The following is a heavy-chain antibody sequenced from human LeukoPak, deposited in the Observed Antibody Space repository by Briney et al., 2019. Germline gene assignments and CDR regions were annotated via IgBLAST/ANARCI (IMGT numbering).Heavy chain of an antibody. CDR3: ARLAGSSSSDY. Sequence: SETLSLTCTVSGGSISTDYWSWIRQPPGKGLEWIGYIYSSGSTNYNPSLKSRVTISVDTSKNQFSLKLNSVTAADTAVYYCARLAGSSSSDYWGQGTQVTVSS. J-gene: IGHJ4*02. CDR1: GGSISTDY. CDR2: IYSSGST. V-gene: IGHV4-4*09. D-gene: IGHD6-6*01.